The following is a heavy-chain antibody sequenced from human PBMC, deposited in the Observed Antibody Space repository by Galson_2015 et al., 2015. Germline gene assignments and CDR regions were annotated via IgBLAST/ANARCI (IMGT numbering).Heavy chain of an antibody. D-gene: IGHD2-15*01. CDR1: GFTFSTYC. CDR3: AKDLRGVVVVPGIRAKRDRTPQNLYDFDY. CDR2: ISYDESTK. J-gene: IGHJ4*02. Sequence: SLRLPCAASGFTFSTYCLHWVRQAPGKGLEWVAFISYDESTKYYVDSVKGRFTISRDDSRNTLYLQMNSLRAEDTAVYYCAKDLRGVVVVPGIRAKRDRTPQNLYDFDYWGQGTLVTVS. V-gene: IGHV3-30*18.